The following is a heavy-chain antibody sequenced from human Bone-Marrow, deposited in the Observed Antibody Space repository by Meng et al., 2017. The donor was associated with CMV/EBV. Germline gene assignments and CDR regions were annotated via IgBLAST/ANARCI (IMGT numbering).Heavy chain of an antibody. D-gene: IGHD4-23*01. CDR1: GFSCRLSGVG. CDR2: IYWDDDK. Sequence: TTWKGLVPHPVKPTPTLTLTCTFSGFSCRLSGVGVGWIRQPPGKALEWLALIYWDDDKRYSPSLKSRLTITKDTSKNQVVLTMTNMDPVDTATYYCAHRGGGNGGWYFDLWGRGTLVTVSS. J-gene: IGHJ2*01. V-gene: IGHV2-5*02. CDR3: AHRGGGNGGWYFDL.